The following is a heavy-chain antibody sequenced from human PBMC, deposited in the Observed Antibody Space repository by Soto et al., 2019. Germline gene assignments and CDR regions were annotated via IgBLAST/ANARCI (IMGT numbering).Heavy chain of an antibody. J-gene: IGHJ6*02. CDR3: TTELRTDSSSSPHYYYYYGMDV. Sequence: GGSLRLSCPASGFTFGDYAMSWVRQAPGKGLEWVGFIRSKAYGGTTEYAASVKGRFTISRDDSKSIAYLQMNSLKTEDTAVYYCTTELRTDSSSSPHYYYYYGMDVWGQGTTVTVSS. CDR2: IRSKAYGGTT. CDR1: GFTFGDYA. D-gene: IGHD6-6*01. V-gene: IGHV3-49*04.